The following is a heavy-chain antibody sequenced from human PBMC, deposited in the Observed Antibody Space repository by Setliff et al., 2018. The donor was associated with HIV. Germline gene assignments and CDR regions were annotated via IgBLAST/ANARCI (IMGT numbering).Heavy chain of an antibody. CDR2: IYYSGST. CDR1: GVSISSGGYY. CDR3: ARGPGSHYEGHYHFDY. J-gene: IGHJ4*02. Sequence: SETLSLTCTVSGVSISSGGYYWSWIRQHPGKGLEWIGYIYYSGSTYYNPSLKSRVTISVDTSKNQFSLKMSSVTAADTAVYWCARGPGSHYEGHYHFDYWGQGSRVTVSS. V-gene: IGHV4-31*03. D-gene: IGHD1-26*01.